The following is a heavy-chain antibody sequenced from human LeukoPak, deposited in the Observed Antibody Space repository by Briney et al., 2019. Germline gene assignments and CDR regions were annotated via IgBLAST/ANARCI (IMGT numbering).Heavy chain of an antibody. D-gene: IGHD7-27*01. V-gene: IGHV3-48*04. J-gene: IGHJ4*02. CDR1: GFTFSSYS. CDR3: ARENWENDY. Sequence: PGGSLRLSCAASGFTFSSYSMNWVRQAPGKGLEWVSYISSSSSTIYYADSVKGRFTISRDNAKNSLYLQMNSLRAEDTAVYYCARENWENDYWGQGTLVTVSS. CDR2: ISSSSSTI.